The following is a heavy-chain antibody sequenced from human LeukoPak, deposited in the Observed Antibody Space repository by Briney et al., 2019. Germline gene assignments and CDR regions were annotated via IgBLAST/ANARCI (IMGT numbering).Heavy chain of an antibody. CDR2: ISSSGSYI. CDR3: ARESSGAAIYDPFDS. Sequence: GGSLRLSCAASGFTFSSYSMNWVRQAPGKGLEWVSSISSSGSYIYYADSVKGRFTISRDNAKNSLYLQMNSLRAEDTGVYYCARESSGAAIYDPFDSWGQGTLVTVSS. V-gene: IGHV3-21*01. D-gene: IGHD5/OR15-5a*01. J-gene: IGHJ4*02. CDR1: GFTFSSYS.